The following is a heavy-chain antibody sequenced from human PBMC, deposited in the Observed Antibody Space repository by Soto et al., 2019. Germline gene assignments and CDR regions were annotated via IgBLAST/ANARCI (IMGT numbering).Heavy chain of an antibody. Sequence: QVQLQESGPGLVKPSETLSLTCTVSGGSISSYYWSWIRQPPGKGLEWIGYIYYSGSNNYKPSLKSRVTISVDTSKNQLSLKLSSETAADTAVYYCARERYSYAVFDYWGQGTLVTVSS. CDR3: ARERYSYAVFDY. J-gene: IGHJ4*02. CDR2: IYYSGSN. D-gene: IGHD5-18*01. V-gene: IGHV4-59*01. CDR1: GGSISSYY.